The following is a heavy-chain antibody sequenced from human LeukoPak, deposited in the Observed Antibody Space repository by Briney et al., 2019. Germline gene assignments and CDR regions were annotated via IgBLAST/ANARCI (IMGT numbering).Heavy chain of an antibody. CDR2: ISGSGGST. CDR3: VPRKEWSCYMDV. CDR1: GFIFSSYG. D-gene: IGHD3-3*01. Sequence: GGSLRLSCAASGFIFSSYGMSWVRQAPGKGLEWVSAISGSGGSTYYADSVKGRFTISRDNSKNTLYLQMNNLRAEDTAVYYCVPRKEWSCYMDVWGKGTTVTVSS. J-gene: IGHJ6*03. V-gene: IGHV3-23*01.